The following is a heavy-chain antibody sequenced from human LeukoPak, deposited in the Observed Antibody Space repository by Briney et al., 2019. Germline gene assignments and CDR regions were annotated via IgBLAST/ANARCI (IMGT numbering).Heavy chain of an antibody. CDR1: GGTFSSYA. D-gene: IGHD5-12*01. CDR3: ARRPTIVATIDDAFDI. Sequence: GASVKVSCKASGGTFSSYAISWVRQAPGQGLEWMGGIIPIFGTANYARKFQGRVTITADESTSTAYMELSSLRSEGTAVYYCARRPTIVATIDDAFDIWGQGTMVTVSS. CDR2: IIPIFGTA. V-gene: IGHV1-69*13. J-gene: IGHJ3*02.